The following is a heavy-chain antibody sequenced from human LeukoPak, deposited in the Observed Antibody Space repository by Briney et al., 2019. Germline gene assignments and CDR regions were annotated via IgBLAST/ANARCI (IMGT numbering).Heavy chain of an antibody. CDR1: GFTFSSYS. J-gene: IGHJ4*02. Sequence: PGGSLRLSCAASGFTFSSYSMNWVRQAPGKGLEWVSSISSSSSYIYYPDSVKGRFTISRDNAKNSLYLQMNSLRAEDTAVYYCARGQYGDYGYWGQGTLVTVSS. V-gene: IGHV3-21*01. CDR2: ISSSSSYI. D-gene: IGHD4-17*01. CDR3: ARGQYGDYGY.